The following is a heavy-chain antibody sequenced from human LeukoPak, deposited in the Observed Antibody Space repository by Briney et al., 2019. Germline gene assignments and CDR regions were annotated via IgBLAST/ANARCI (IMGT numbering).Heavy chain of an antibody. V-gene: IGHV3-74*01. J-gene: IGHJ4*02. CDR3: AKDGYSSGWYWRAYYFDY. D-gene: IGHD6-19*01. Sequence: GGSLRLSCAASGFTFSDYWMHWVRQAPGKGLVWVSRVSSDGTSTSYADSVKGRFTISRDNTKNSLYLQMNSLRAEDTAVYYCAKDGYSSGWYWRAYYFDYWGQGTLVTVSS. CDR1: GFTFSDYW. CDR2: VSSDGTST.